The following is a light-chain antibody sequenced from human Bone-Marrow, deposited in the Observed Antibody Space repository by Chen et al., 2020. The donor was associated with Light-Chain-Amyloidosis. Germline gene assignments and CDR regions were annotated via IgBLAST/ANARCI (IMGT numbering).Light chain of an antibody. CDR1: DLPTKY. J-gene: IGLJ2*01. CDR3: QSADSSGTYEVI. CDR2: RDT. Sequence: SYELTQPPSVSVSPGQTARITCSGDDLPTKYAYLYQQKPGQAPVLVIHRDTERPSGISERFSGYSSGTTATLTISGVQAEDEADYHCQSADSSGTYEVIFGGGTKLTVL. V-gene: IGLV3-25*03.